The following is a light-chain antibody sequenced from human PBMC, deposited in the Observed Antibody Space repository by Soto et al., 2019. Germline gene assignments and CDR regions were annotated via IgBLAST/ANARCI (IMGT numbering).Light chain of an antibody. CDR2: CAS. CDR1: QSVSSNY. J-gene: IGKJ1*01. CDR3: QQYDTSPRT. Sequence: EIVLTQSPGTLSLSPGERATLSCRASQSVSSNYLAWYQQKRGQAPRLLIYCASSRATGIPTRFSGSGSETDFTLTISRLEPEDFAVYYCQQYDTSPRTFGQGTKVEI. V-gene: IGKV3-20*01.